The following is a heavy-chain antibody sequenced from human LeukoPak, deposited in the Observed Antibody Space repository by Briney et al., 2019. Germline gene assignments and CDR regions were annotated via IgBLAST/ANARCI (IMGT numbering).Heavy chain of an antibody. Sequence: SETLSLTCSVSGGSISNYWSWIRQPPGKGLEWIGYIYYSGSTNYNPSLKSRVTISVDTSEKQFSLKLSSVTAADTAVYYCARSDDRVFGVVRYAFDIWGQGTMVTVSS. V-gene: IGHV4-59*01. CDR1: GGSISNY. CDR3: ARSDDRVFGVVRYAFDI. D-gene: IGHD3-3*01. J-gene: IGHJ3*02. CDR2: IYYSGST.